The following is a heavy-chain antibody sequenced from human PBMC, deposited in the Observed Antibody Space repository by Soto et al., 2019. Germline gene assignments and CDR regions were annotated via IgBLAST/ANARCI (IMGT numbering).Heavy chain of an antibody. CDR3: AHRTIQVYGMDV. D-gene: IGHD5-18*01. CDR2: IYWHDDK. CDR1: GFSLSTSGVG. J-gene: IGHJ6*02. Sequence: QITLKESGPTLVKPTQTLTLTCTFSGFSLSTSGVGVGWIRQPPGKALEWLALIYWHDDKRYSLSLRSRLTIAKDTSKNQVVLTMTNMDPVDTATYYCAHRTIQVYGMDVWGQGTTVTVSS. V-gene: IGHV2-5*01.